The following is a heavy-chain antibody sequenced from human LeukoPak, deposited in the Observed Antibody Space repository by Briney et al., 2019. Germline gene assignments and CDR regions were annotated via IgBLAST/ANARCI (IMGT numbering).Heavy chain of an antibody. J-gene: IGHJ5*02. Sequence: ASVKVSCKASGYTFTSYDINWVRQATGQGLEWMGWMNPNSGNTGYAQKFQGRVTITRNTSISTAYMELSSLRSEDTAVYYCARAPRIAMVRGVIYWFDPWGQGTLVTVSS. D-gene: IGHD3-10*01. CDR3: ARAPRIAMVRGVIYWFDP. CDR2: MNPNSGNT. CDR1: GYTFTSYD. V-gene: IGHV1-8*03.